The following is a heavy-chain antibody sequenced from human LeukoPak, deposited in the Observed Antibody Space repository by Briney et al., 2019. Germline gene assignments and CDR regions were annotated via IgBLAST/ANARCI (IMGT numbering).Heavy chain of an antibody. CDR3: ARDWGDMTSSWYGTAYYYYMDV. CDR2: LNPQTGDT. V-gene: IGHV1-2*02. J-gene: IGHJ6*03. D-gene: IGHD6-13*01. CDR1: GYAFSAYY. Sequence: EASVKVSCKASGYAFSAYYMHWVRKAPGQGLEWMGWLNPQTGDTHFAQKFQGRVTFTRDTSISTAYMAMSRLRSDDTAVYYCARDWGDMTSSWYGTAYYYYMDVWGKGTTVTIYS.